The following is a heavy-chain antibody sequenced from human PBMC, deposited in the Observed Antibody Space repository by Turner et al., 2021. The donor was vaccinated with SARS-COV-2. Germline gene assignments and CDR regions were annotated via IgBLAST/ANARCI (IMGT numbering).Heavy chain of an antibody. Sequence: QVQLVESGGGVVQPGRSLRPSCAASGFTFSNYAMHWVRPAPGKGLEWVVFISDDGSYKYYADSGKGRFTISRDNSKNTLYLQMNSLRAEDTAVYYCARDREDCSSSSCYEAYWGQGTLVTVSS. CDR2: ISDDGSYK. D-gene: IGHD2-2*01. V-gene: IGHV3-30-3*01. CDR3: ARDREDCSSSSCYEAY. J-gene: IGHJ4*02. CDR1: GFTFSNYA.